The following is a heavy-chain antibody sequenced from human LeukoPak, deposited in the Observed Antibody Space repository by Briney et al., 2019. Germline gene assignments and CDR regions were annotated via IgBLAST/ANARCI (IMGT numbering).Heavy chain of an antibody. D-gene: IGHD6-19*01. J-gene: IGHJ6*03. CDR3: ARERQQWLVLRGYYYYYMDV. CDR2: IYTSGST. CDR1: GGSISSYY. Sequence: SETLSLTCTVSGGSISSYYWSWIRQPAGKGLEWIGRIYTSGSTNYNPSLKSRVTMSVDTSKNQFSLKLSSVTAADTAVYYCARERQQWLVLRGYYYYYMDVWGKGTTVTISS. V-gene: IGHV4-4*07.